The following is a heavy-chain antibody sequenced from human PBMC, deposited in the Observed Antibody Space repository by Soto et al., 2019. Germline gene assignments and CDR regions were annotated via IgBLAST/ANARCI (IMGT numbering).Heavy chain of an antibody. Sequence: SETLSLTCTVSGGSISSYYWSWIRQPPGKGLEWIGYIYYSGSTNYNPSLKSRVTISVDTSKNQFSLKLSSVTAADTAVYYCARHYSGYAGYYYYYMDVWGKGTTVTVSS. CDR3: ARHYSGYAGYYYYYMDV. J-gene: IGHJ6*03. CDR2: IYYSGST. CDR1: GGSISSYY. V-gene: IGHV4-59*08. D-gene: IGHD5-12*01.